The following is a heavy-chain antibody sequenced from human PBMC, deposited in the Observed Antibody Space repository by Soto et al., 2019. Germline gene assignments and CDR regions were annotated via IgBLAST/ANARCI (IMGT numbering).Heavy chain of an antibody. CDR2: IIPIFGTA. CDR3: AREVRWFGELLQSNYGMDV. CDR1: GGTFSSYA. J-gene: IGHJ6*02. V-gene: IGHV1-69*06. D-gene: IGHD3-10*01. Sequence: GASVKVSCKASGGTFSSYAISWVRQAPGQGLEWMGGIIPIFGTANYAQKFQGRVTITADKSTSTAYMELSSLRSEDTAVYYCAREVRWFGELLQSNYGMDVWGQGTTVTVSS.